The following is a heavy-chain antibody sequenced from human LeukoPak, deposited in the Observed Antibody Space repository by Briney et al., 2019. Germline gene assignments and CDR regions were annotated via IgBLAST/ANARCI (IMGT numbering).Heavy chain of an antibody. J-gene: IGHJ4*02. CDR3: AREDCSSTSCYPLD. CDR1: GGSISSYY. Sequence: SETLSLTCTVSGGSISSYYWSWIRQPPGKGLEWIGYIYYSGSTNYNPSLKSRVTISVDTSKNQFSLKLSSVTAADTAVYYCAREDCSSTSCYPLDWGQGTLVTVSS. D-gene: IGHD2-2*01. V-gene: IGHV4-59*01. CDR2: IYYSGST.